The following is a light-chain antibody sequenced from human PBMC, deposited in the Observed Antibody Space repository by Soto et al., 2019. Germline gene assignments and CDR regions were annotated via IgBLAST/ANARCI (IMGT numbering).Light chain of an antibody. CDR1: QSVLYSSKNKNY. Sequence: DIVMTQSPDSLAVSLGERATINCKSSQSVLYSSKNKNYLAWYQQKPGQPPKLLIYWASTRESGVPDRFSGSGSGTDFTLTISSLQADDVAVYYCQQYYTTPWTFGQGTRVEIK. CDR2: WAS. CDR3: QQYYTTPWT. J-gene: IGKJ1*01. V-gene: IGKV4-1*01.